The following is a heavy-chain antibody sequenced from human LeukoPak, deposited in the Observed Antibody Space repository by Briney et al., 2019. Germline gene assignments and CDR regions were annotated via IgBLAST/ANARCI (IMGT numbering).Heavy chain of an antibody. Sequence: GSSVKVSCKASGGTFSSYAISWVRQAPGQGLEWMGRIIPIFGTANYAQKFQGGVTITTDESTSTAYMELSSLRSEDTAVYYCARDDCSGGSCYSDYWGQGTLVTVSS. CDR3: ARDDCSGGSCYSDY. CDR2: IIPIFGTA. V-gene: IGHV1-69*05. D-gene: IGHD2-15*01. CDR1: GGTFSSYA. J-gene: IGHJ4*02.